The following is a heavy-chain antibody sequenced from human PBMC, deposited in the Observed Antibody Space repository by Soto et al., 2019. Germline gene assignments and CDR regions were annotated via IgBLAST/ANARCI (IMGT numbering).Heavy chain of an antibody. Sequence: HITLKESGPLLVKPTQTLTLTSTFSGFSLSTSGVGVGSIPQPSVKDLAWLALIYWDDTKHYSPTLESRPPNTKDTSNTQVVLTMTDMDPVDTATDCGVHQGWGDRILDYWGQGTLLTVSS. CDR3: VHQGWGDRILDY. CDR1: GFSLSTSGVG. J-gene: IGHJ4*02. CDR2: IYWDDTK. D-gene: IGHD3-16*01. V-gene: IGHV2-5*02.